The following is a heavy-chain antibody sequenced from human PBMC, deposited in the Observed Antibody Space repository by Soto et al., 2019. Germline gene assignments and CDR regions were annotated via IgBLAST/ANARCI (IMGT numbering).Heavy chain of an antibody. CDR3: ASGRCAHYCAF. CDR1: GGTFSSHG. CDR2: IIPTFGTP. J-gene: IGHJ4*02. Sequence: QVQLVQSGTVVQRRGSSVKVSCQASGGTFSSHGMAWVRQAPGQGLEWMGGIIPTFGTPTYAPKFQGRVTISTDKFMNTAYTYFSSLRSEAPGVYYRASGRCAHYCAFWGPGNLINVSS. V-gene: IGHV1-69*06. D-gene: IGHD4-17*01.